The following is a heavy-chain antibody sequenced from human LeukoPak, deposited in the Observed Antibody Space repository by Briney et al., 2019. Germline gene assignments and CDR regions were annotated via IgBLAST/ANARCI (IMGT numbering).Heavy chain of an antibody. J-gene: IGHJ4*02. CDR2: IIPIFGTA. CDR3: ARDDSSGYWDY. Sequence: ASVKVSCKASGGTFSSYAISWVRQAPGQGLEWMGGIIPIFGTANYAQKFQGRVTITADESTSTAYMELSSLRSDDTAVYYCARDDSSGYWDYWGQGTLVTVSS. D-gene: IGHD3-22*01. V-gene: IGHV1-69*13. CDR1: GGTFSSYA.